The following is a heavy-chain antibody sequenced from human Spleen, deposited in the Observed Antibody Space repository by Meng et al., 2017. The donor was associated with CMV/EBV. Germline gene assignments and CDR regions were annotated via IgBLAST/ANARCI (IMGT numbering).Heavy chain of an antibody. CDR1: GGSINNENYF. Sequence: GSLRLSCTVAGGSINNENYFWGWIRQPPGKGLEWIGRISYSGTSYYNPSLRGRVAISIDVSDNHFSLHMSSVTAADTAFYYCARQEAPNWADMTENFDSWGQGTLVTVSS. V-gene: IGHV4-39*01. J-gene: IGHJ4*02. CDR2: ISYSGTS. D-gene: IGHD7-27*01. CDR3: ARQEAPNWADMTENFDS.